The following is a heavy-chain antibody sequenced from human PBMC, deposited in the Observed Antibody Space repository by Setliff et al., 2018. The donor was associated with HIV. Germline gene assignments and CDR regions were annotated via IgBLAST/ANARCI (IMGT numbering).Heavy chain of an antibody. V-gene: IGHV4-59*08. CDR1: GGSTSSHY. J-gene: IGHJ3*02. D-gene: IGHD2-8*01. Sequence: SETLSLTCTVSGGSTSSHYWIWIRQPPGKGLEWIGYIHYSGATNYNPSLKSRVTISLDTSRTQFSLRLSSVTAADTAVYYCARHSPNVGVRGDAFDIWGQGTVVTVSS. CDR3: ARHSPNVGVRGDAFDI. CDR2: IHYSGAT.